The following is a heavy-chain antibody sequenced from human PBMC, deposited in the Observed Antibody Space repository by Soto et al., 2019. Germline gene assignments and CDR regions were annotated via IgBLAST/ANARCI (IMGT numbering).Heavy chain of an antibody. CDR2: IIPIFGTA. D-gene: IGHD3-3*01. CDR3: ARDRPPYDFGVVIMAAENYYGMDV. CDR1: GGTFSSYA. J-gene: IGHJ6*02. V-gene: IGHV1-69*13. Sequence: GASVKVSCKASGGTFSSYAISWVRQAPGQGLEWMGGIIPIFGTANYAQKFQGRVTITADESTSTAYMELSSLRSEDTAVYYCARDRPPYDFGVVIMAAENYYGMDVWGQGTTVTVSS.